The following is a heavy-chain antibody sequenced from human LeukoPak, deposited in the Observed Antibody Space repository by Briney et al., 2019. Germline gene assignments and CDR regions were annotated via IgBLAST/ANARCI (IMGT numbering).Heavy chain of an antibody. CDR2: ISGSGGST. CDR3: AKRYSGYDFIDY. J-gene: IGHJ4*02. V-gene: IGHV3-23*01. Sequence: GGSLRLSCAASGFTFSSYAMSWVRQAPGKGLEWVSAISGSGGSTYYADSVKGRFTISRDNSKNTLYLQMNSLRAEDTAVHYCAKRYSGYDFIDYWGQGTLVTVSS. CDR1: GFTFSSYA. D-gene: IGHD5-12*01.